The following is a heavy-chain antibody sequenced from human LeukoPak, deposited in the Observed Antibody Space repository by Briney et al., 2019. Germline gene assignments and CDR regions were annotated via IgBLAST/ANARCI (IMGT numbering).Heavy chain of an antibody. CDR2: INSNTAVT. V-gene: IGHV1-2*02. Sequence: ASVKVSCKASGFTFTGYYMHWVRQAPGQGLEWMGWINSNTAVTNYAPKFQGRVTMTRDTSISTAYMELSWLKSDDTAIYYCARDSDPARLGESYPLAYWGQGTLVTVSS. CDR3: ARDSDPARLGESYPLAY. D-gene: IGHD3-16*01. CDR1: GFTFTGYY. J-gene: IGHJ4*02.